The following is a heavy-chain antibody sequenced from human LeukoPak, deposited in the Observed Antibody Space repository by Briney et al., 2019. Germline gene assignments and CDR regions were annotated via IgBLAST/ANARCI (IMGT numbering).Heavy chain of an antibody. CDR1: GFTFSSYE. Sequence: GGSLRLSCAASGFTFSSYEMNWVRQAPGKGLEWVSSISSSSSYIYYADSVKGRFTISRDNAKNSLYLQMNSLRAEDTAVYYCARANYDSSGYYYYYYYYMDVWGKGTTVTVSS. D-gene: IGHD3-22*01. CDR2: ISSSSSYI. V-gene: IGHV3-21*01. CDR3: ARANYDSSGYYYYYYYYMDV. J-gene: IGHJ6*03.